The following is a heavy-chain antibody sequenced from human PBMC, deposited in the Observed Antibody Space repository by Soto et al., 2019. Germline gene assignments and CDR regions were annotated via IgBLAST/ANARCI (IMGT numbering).Heavy chain of an antibody. CDR2: ISAYNGDT. V-gene: IGHV1-18*01. CDR1: GYTFASYA. J-gene: IGHJ6*02. Sequence: ASVKVSCKASGYTFASYAISWMRQAPGQGLEWMGWISAYNGDTNYAQKFQGRVIMTIDTSTGTAFMELRSLTSDDTAVYYCAKNGQPPYYYYGLDVWGQGTTVTVSS. CDR3: AKNGQPPYYYYGLDV. D-gene: IGHD2-8*01.